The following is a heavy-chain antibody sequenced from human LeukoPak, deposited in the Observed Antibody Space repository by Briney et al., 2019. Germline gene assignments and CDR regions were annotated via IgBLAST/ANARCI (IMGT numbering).Heavy chain of an antibody. Sequence: LETLSLTCTVSGGSISSSSYYWGWIRQPPGKGLEWIGSIYYSGSTYYNPSLKSRVTISVDTSRNQFSLKLSSVTAADTAVYYCARHRMRWLQIYYFDYWGQGTLVTVSS. CDR3: ARHRMRWLQIYYFDY. J-gene: IGHJ4*02. D-gene: IGHD5-24*01. CDR2: IYYSGST. V-gene: IGHV4-39*01. CDR1: GGSISSSSYY.